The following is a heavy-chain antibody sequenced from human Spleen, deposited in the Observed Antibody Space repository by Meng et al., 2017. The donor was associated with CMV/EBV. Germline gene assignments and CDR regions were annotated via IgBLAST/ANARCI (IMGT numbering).Heavy chain of an antibody. D-gene: IGHD3-16*01. CDR2: ISAGATST. CDR1: GFSFGNYA. CDR3: AKSGRTFIDPSGY. J-gene: IGHJ4*02. V-gene: IGHV3-23*01. Sequence: GESLKISCAASGFSFGNYAMSWVRQSPGKGLEWVSSISAGATSTYYADSVKGRFTISRDNSMNTLYLQMNSLKAEDTALYYCAKSGRTFIDPSGYWGQGMLVTVSS.